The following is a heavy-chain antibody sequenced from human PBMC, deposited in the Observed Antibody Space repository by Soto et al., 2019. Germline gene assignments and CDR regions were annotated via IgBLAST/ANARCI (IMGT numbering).Heavy chain of an antibody. CDR3: ARESGILLWFDP. CDR1: GGSISSGDYY. V-gene: IGHV4-30-4*01. D-gene: IGHD2-8*01. Sequence: SETLSLTCTVSGGSISSGDYYWSWIRQPPGKGLEWIGYIYYSGSTYYNPSLKSRVTISVDTSKKQFSLKLSSVTAADTAVYYCARESGILLWFDPWGQGTLVTVYS. CDR2: IYYSGST. J-gene: IGHJ5*02.